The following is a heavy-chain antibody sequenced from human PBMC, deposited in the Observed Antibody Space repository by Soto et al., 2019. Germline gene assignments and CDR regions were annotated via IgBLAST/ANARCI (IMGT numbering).Heavy chain of an antibody. CDR3: AREQQLVTPYFDY. CDR1: GFTFSSYE. D-gene: IGHD6-13*01. Sequence: RRLSCAASGFTFSSYEMNWVRQAPGKGLEWVSYISSSGSTIYYADSVKGRFTISRDNAKNSLYLQMNSLRAEDTAVYYCAREQQLVTPYFDYWGQGTLVTVSS. J-gene: IGHJ4*02. V-gene: IGHV3-48*03. CDR2: ISSSGSTI.